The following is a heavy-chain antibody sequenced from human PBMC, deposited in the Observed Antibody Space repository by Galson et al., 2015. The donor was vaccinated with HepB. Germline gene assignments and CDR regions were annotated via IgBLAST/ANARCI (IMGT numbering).Heavy chain of an antibody. CDR1: GYTFTSYY. Sequence: SVKVSCKASGYTFTSYYMHWVRQAPGQGLEWMGIINPSGGSTSYAQKFQGRVTMTRDTSTSTVYMELSSLRSEDTAVYYCASHELGASPNYYYYGMDVWGQGTTVTVSS. CDR2: INPSGGST. J-gene: IGHJ6*02. D-gene: IGHD1-26*01. CDR3: ASHELGASPNYYYYGMDV. V-gene: IGHV1-46*01.